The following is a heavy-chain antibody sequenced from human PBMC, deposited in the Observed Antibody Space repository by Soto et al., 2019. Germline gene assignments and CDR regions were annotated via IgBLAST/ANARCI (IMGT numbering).Heavy chain of an antibody. V-gene: IGHV1-18*01. J-gene: IGHJ4*02. CDR1: GYSFISYG. CDR2: ISAYNGNT. Sequence: ASVKVSCTASGYSFISYGISWVRQAPGQGLEWMGWISAYNGNTNYVQKLQGRVTMTTDTSTSTAYMELRSLRSDDTAVYYCARVRDYSSSWDYWGQGTLVTVSS. CDR3: ARVRDYSSSWDY. D-gene: IGHD6-13*01.